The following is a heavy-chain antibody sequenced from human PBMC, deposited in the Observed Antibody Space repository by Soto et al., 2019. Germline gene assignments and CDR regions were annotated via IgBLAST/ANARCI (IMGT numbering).Heavy chain of an antibody. CDR2: IGTAGDT. D-gene: IGHD5-12*01. Sequence: GESLKISCAASGFTFSSYDMHWVRQATGKGLEWVSAIGTAGDTYYPGSVKGRFTISRENAKNSLYLQMNSLRAGDTAVYYCAREPPKGYSGPPRNWYFDLWGRGTLVTVSS. V-gene: IGHV3-13*04. CDR3: AREPPKGYSGPPRNWYFDL. CDR1: GFTFSSYD. J-gene: IGHJ2*01.